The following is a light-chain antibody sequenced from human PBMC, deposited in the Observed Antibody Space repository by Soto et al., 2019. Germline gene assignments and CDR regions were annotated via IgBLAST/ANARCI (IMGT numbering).Light chain of an antibody. CDR3: QTWGTGIQV. CDR1: SGHNNYA. J-gene: IGLJ3*02. CDR2: LNSDGSH. Sequence: QLVLTQSPSASASLGASVKLTCTLSSGHNNYAIAWHQQQPEKGPRYLMKLNSDGSHSKGDGIPDRFSGSSSGAERYLTISNLPSEDEADYYCQTWGTGIQVFGGGTKLTVL. V-gene: IGLV4-69*01.